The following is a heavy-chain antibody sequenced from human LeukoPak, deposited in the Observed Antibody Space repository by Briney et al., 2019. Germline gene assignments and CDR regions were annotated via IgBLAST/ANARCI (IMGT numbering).Heavy chain of an antibody. CDR1: GFTFSSYS. V-gene: IGHV3-48*01. Sequence: PGESLRLSCAASGFTFSSYSMIWVRQAPGKGLEWVSYISSSSSTIYYADSVKGRFTISRDNSKNTLYLQMNSLRAEDTAVYYCAKDGNWDIVVVPAATGAFDIWGQGTMVTVSS. D-gene: IGHD2-2*01. CDR2: ISSSSSTI. CDR3: AKDGNWDIVVVPAATGAFDI. J-gene: IGHJ3*02.